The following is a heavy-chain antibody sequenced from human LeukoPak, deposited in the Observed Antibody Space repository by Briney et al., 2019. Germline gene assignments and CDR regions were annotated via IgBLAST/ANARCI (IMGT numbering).Heavy chain of an antibody. Sequence: GESLRLSCAASGFTFSSYAMSWVRQAPGKGLEWVSAISGRGSSTYYADSVKGRFTISRDNSKNKLSLQMNSLRAEDTAVYYCAKDTEFRIAARDYWGQGTLVTVS. J-gene: IGHJ4*02. CDR2: ISGRGSST. D-gene: IGHD6-6*01. V-gene: IGHV3-23*01. CDR3: AKDTEFRIAARDY. CDR1: GFTFSSYA.